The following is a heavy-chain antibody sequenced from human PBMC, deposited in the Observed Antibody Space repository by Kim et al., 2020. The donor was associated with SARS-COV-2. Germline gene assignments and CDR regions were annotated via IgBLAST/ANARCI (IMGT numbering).Heavy chain of an antibody. CDR3: ARYCSSTSCYIGGRYYYYMDV. V-gene: IGHV3-48*03. CDR2: ISTSGNTI. CDR1: GFTFSSYE. J-gene: IGHJ6*03. Sequence: GGSLRLSCAASGFTFSSYEMNWVRQAPGKGLEWVSYISTSGNTIYYADSVQGRFTISRDNGKNSLYLQMNGLRAEDTALYYCARYCSSTSCYIGGRYYYYMDVWGEGTTVTVPS. D-gene: IGHD2-2*02.